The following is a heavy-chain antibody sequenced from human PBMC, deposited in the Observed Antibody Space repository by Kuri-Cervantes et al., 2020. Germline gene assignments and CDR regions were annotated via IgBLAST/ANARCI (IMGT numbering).Heavy chain of an antibody. J-gene: IGHJ5*02. CDR1: GGTFSSYA. Sequence: SVKVSCKASGGTFSSYAISWVRQAPGQGLEWMGGIIPIFGTANYAQKFQGRVTITADKSTSTAYMELSSLRSEDTAVYYCARQLVRVGATTTWGQGTLVTVSS. CDR3: ARQLVRVGATTT. V-gene: IGHV1-69*06. D-gene: IGHD6-13*01. CDR2: IIPIFGTA.